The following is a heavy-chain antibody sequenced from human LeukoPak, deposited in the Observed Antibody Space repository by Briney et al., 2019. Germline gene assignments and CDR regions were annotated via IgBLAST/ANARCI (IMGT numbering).Heavy chain of an antibody. V-gene: IGHV3-30*03. CDR1: GFTFSSYG. D-gene: IGHD5/OR15-5a*01. CDR2: ISYDGSNK. J-gene: IGHJ4*02. CDR3: ARRDVSTRYFDY. Sequence: SGRSLRLSCAASGFTFSSYGMHWVRQAPGKGLEWVAVISYDGSNKYYADSVKGRFTISRDNSKNTLYLQMSSLRAEDTAVYYCARRDVSTRYFDYWGQGTLVPVSS.